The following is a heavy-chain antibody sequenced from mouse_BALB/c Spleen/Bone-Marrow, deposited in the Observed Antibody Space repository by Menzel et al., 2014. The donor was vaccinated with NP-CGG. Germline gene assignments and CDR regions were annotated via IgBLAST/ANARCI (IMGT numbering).Heavy chain of an antibody. CDR1: GFSLTSYG. V-gene: IGHV2-9*02. J-gene: IGHJ4*01. D-gene: IGHD1-1*01. Sequence: VQLQQSGPGLVAPSQSLSITCTVSGFSLTSYGVHWVRQPPGKVLEWLGVICAGGSTYYNSALMSRLSISKDNSKSQVFLKMNRLQTDDTAMYYCARGSYYEGAMDYWGQGTSVTVSS. CDR3: ARGSYYEGAMDY. CDR2: ICAGGST.